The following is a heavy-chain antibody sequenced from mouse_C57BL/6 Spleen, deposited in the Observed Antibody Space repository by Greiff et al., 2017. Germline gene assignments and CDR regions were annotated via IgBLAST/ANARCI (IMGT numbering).Heavy chain of an antibody. J-gene: IGHJ2*01. D-gene: IGHD1-2*01. CDR2: IDPETGGT. Sequence: QVQLQQSGAELVRPGASLTLSCKASGYTFTDYEMHWVKQTPVHGLEWIGAIDPETGGTAYTQKFKGKAILTADKTSSTAYMELRSLTSEDSAVYYWTRSTTAFDYWGQGTPLTVSS. V-gene: IGHV1-15*01. CDR1: GYTFTDYE. CDR3: TRSTTAFDY.